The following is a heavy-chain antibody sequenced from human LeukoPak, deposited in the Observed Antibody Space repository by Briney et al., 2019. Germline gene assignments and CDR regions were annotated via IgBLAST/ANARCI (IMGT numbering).Heavy chain of an antibody. CDR1: GGSISSGDYY. Sequence: SETLSLTCTVSGGSISSGDYYLNWIRQPPGKGLEWIGSIYYSGSTYYNPSLKSRVTISVDTSKNQFSLKLSSVTAADTAVYYCARDTYYDFWSGYYEPFYYYYGMDVWGQGTTVTVSS. V-gene: IGHV4-39*01. J-gene: IGHJ6*02. D-gene: IGHD3-3*01. CDR3: ARDTYYDFWSGYYEPFYYYYGMDV. CDR2: IYYSGST.